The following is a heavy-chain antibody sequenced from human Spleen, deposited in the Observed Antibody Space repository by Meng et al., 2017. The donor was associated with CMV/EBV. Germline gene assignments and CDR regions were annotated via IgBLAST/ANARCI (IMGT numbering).Heavy chain of an antibody. CDR3: ARESASITGGSYGMDV. CDR1: GGSFSGYY. Sequence: SETLSLTCAVYGGSFSGYYWNWIRQPPGKGLEWIGEINHSGSTNYNPSLKSRVTISVDTSKNQFSLKLSSVTAADTAVYYCARESASITGGSYGMDVWGPGTTVTVSS. CDR2: INHSGST. D-gene: IGHD1-20*01. V-gene: IGHV4-34*01. J-gene: IGHJ6*02.